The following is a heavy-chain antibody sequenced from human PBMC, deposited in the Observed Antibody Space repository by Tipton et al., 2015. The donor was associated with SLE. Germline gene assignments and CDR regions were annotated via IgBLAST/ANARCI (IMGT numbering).Heavy chain of an antibody. CDR1: GGSISSGSYY. D-gene: IGHD5-24*01. CDR2: IYTSGST. J-gene: IGHJ4*02. Sequence: TLSLTCTVSGGSISSGSYYWSWIRQPAGKGLEWIGRIYTSGSTNYNPSLKSRVTISVDTSKNHFSLKLSSVTAADTAVYYCAREDGRYYFDYWGQGTLVTVSS. V-gene: IGHV4-61*02. CDR3: AREDGRYYFDY.